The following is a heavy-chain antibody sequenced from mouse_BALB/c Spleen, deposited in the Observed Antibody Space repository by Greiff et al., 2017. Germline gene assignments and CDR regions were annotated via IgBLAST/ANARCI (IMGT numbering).Heavy chain of an antibody. J-gene: IGHJ3*01. Sequence: DVKLVESGPGLVKPSQSLSLTCTVTGYSITSDYAWNWIRQFPGNKLEWMGYISYSGSTSYNPSLKSRISITRDTSKNQFFLQLNSVTTEDTATYYCARSVYDGYYLAWFAYWGQGTLVTVSA. CDR3: ARSVYDGYYLAWFAY. CDR1: GYSITSDYA. D-gene: IGHD2-3*01. V-gene: IGHV3-2*02. CDR2: ISYSGST.